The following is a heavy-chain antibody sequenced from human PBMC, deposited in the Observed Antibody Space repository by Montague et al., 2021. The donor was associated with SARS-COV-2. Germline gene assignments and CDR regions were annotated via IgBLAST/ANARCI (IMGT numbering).Heavy chain of an antibody. CDR1: GGSFSGYY. CDR2: IDHSGST. V-gene: IGHV4-34*01. J-gene: IGHJ3*02. CDR3: ARGRYFHWLLFALNDAFDI. Sequence: SETLSLTCAVYGGSFSGYYWSWIRQPPGKGLEWIGEIDHSGSTNYNPSLKSRVTISLDTSKNQFSLRLNSVTAADTAVYYCARGRYFHWLLFALNDAFDIWGQGTMVTVPS. D-gene: IGHD3-9*01.